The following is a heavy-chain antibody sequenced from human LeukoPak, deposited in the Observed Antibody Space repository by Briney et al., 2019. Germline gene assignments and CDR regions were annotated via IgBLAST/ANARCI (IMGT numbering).Heavy chain of an antibody. CDR2: IGYSVST. Sequence: SETLSLTCTVSGGSISSGDYYWSWIRQPPGKGLEWIAYIGYSVSTIYNPSFKSRVTISIDTSKNQFSLKLSSVTAADTAVYYCARHGGSWTLDYWGQGTLVTVSS. CDR3: ARHGGSWTLDY. J-gene: IGHJ4*02. CDR1: GGSISSGDYY. V-gene: IGHV4-61*08. D-gene: IGHD6-13*01.